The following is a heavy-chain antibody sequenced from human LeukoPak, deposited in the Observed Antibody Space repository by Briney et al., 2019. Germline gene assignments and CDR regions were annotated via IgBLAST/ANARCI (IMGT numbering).Heavy chain of an antibody. D-gene: IGHD4-17*01. CDR3: TRDSVTTGEVKFDP. J-gene: IGHJ5*02. Sequence: PSETLSLTCTVSGGSISKQYWTWVRQSAGKGLEWIGRIYGDGTITYNPSLRSRVTMSLDTSKNQFSLRLTSVTAADTAMYYCTRDSVTTGEVKFDPWGQGTLVTVSS. CDR1: GGSISKQY. V-gene: IGHV4-4*07. CDR2: IYGDGTI.